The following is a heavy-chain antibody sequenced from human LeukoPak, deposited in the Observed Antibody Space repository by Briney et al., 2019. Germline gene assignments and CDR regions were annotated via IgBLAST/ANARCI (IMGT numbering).Heavy chain of an antibody. D-gene: IGHD1-1*01. J-gene: IGHJ4*02. CDR1: GFTFSSYG. V-gene: IGHV3-48*04. CDR3: ASQLEPLDY. Sequence: GGSLRLSCAASGFTFSSYGMHWVRQAPGKGLEWVSYISSSSSTIYYADSVKGRFTISRDNAKNSLYLQMNSLRAEDTAVYYCASQLEPLDYWGQGTLVTVSS. CDR2: ISSSSSTI.